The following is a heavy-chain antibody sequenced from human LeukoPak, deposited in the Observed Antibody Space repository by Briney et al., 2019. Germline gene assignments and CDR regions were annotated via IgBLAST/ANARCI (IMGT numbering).Heavy chain of an antibody. V-gene: IGHV3-30*01. D-gene: IGHD3-22*01. Sequence: PGGSLRLSCAASGFTFSRNAMHWVRQAPGKGLEWVAVTSPDGSEKYYADSVKGRFTISRDNSKNTVFLQMNRLSTEDTAVYSCFTESHYYYDSWGQGTLVTVSS. CDR2: TSPDGSEK. CDR1: GFTFSRNA. CDR3: FTESHYYYDS. J-gene: IGHJ5*01.